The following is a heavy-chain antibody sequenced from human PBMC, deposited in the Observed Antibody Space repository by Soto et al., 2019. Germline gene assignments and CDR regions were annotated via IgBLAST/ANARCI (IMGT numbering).Heavy chain of an antibody. CDR2: INWNDDE. Sequence: QITLKESGPTLVKPTQTLTLTCTISGFSLNTRAVGVGWIRQAPGKALEWLALINWNDDERYSPSLKDRLTITKDTSKTHVVLTMTNIGPVDTATYSCAHRHDLGGFDIWGQGTAVTVSS. V-gene: IGHV2-5*01. CDR1: GFSLNTRAVG. D-gene: IGHD2-15*01. CDR3: AHRHDLGGFDI. J-gene: IGHJ3*02.